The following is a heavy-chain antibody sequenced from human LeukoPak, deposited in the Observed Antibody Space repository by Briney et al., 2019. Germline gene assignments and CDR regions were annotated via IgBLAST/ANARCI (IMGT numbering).Heavy chain of an antibody. J-gene: IGHJ4*02. D-gene: IGHD4-17*01. CDR3: VRDFHYAPDF. Sequence: ASVKVSCKASGYTFRSYGISWVRQAPGQGLEWMAWISAYDGNTYHAQKVQDRVTMTTDTVTSTAYMELRSLRSDDTAVYYCVRDFHYAPDFWGQGTLVTVSS. CDR2: ISAYDGNT. CDR1: GYTFRSYG. V-gene: IGHV1-18*01.